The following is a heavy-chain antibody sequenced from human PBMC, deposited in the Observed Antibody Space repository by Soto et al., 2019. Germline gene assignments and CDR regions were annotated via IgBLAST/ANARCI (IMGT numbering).Heavy chain of an antibody. J-gene: IGHJ6*02. D-gene: IGHD3-10*01. V-gene: IGHV3-33*01. CDR3: ARVRVTMVRGVTYYYYCMDV. CDR1: GFTLSSYG. CDR2: IWYDGSNK. Sequence: GGSLRLSCAASGFTLSSYGMHWVRQAPGKGLEWVAVIWYDGSNKYYADSVKGRFTISRDNSKNTLYLQMNSLRAEDTAVYYCARVRVTMVRGVTYYYYCMDVWGQGTTVTVSS.